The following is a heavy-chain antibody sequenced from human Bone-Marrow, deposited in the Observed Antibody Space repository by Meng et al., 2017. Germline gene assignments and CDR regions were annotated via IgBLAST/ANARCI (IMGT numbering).Heavy chain of an antibody. V-gene: IGHV3-15*01. CDR3: ISRPSITSALD. CDR2: IKSKTDGGTT. CDR1: GFTFSNAW. J-gene: IGHJ4*02. Sequence: GESLKISCAASGFTFSNAWMSWVRQAPGKGLEWVGRIKSKTDGGTTDYAAPVKGRFTISRDDSKSMAYLQMSGLKSDDTAVYYCISRPSITSALDWGQGTLVTVSS. D-gene: IGHD2-2*01.